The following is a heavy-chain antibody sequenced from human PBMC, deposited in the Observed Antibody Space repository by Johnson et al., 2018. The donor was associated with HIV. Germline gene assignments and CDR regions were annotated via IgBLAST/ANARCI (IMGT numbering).Heavy chain of an antibody. Sequence: QVQLVESGGGVVQPGRSLRLSCAASGFTFSSYWMGWVRQAPGKGLEWVAVISYDGSNKYYADSVKGRFTISRDNSKNTLYLQMNTLRADDTAVYYCARAAYVHYDILTGPPLEDAFDIWGQVTMVTVSS. D-gene: IGHD3-9*01. J-gene: IGHJ3*02. CDR2: ISYDGSNK. CDR3: ARAAYVHYDILTGPPLEDAFDI. V-gene: IGHV3-30*03. CDR1: GFTFSSYW.